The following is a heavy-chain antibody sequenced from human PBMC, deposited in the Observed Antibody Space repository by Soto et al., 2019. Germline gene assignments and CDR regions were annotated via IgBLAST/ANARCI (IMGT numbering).Heavy chain of an antibody. J-gene: IGHJ6*02. CDR1: GFTFSSYG. Sequence: GGSLRLSCAASGFTFSSYGMHWVRQAPGKGLEWVAVISYDGSNKYYADSVKGRFTISRDNSKNTLYLQMNSLRAEDTAVYYCAKDLSREWLPPYIPDGMDVWGQGTTVTVSS. CDR3: AKDLSREWLPPYIPDGMDV. CDR2: ISYDGSNK. D-gene: IGHD3-3*01. V-gene: IGHV3-30*18.